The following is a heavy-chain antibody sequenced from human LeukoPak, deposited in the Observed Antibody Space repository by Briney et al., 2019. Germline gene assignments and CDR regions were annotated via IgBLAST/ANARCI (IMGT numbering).Heavy chain of an antibody. D-gene: IGHD3-22*01. V-gene: IGHV3-23*01. CDR1: GVTFTNYA. CDR2: IRASGNT. Sequence: PGGSLRLSCAASGVTFTNYALSWVRQAPGKGLEWVSNIRASGNTYYADSVKGRFTISRDNSKNTLSLQMNSLRAGGTAIFFGARPRDDSSGSYPDDAFDIWGQGTMVTVSS. CDR3: ARPRDDSSGSYPDDAFDI. J-gene: IGHJ3*02.